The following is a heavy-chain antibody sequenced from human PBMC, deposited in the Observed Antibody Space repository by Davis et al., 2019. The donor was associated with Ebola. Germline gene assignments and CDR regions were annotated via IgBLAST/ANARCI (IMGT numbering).Heavy chain of an antibody. V-gene: IGHV1-18*01. CDR1: GYTFTSYG. D-gene: IGHD3-22*01. CDR2: MSSYNGNT. J-gene: IGHJ6*03. Sequence: ASVQVSCKASGYTFTSYGVTWVRQAPGQGLEWMGWMSSYNGNTNYAQNLQGRVTMTTDTSTSTAYMELRSLRSDDTAVYYCARVLDYFDSSDYYYNYYYMDVWGKGTTVTVSS. CDR3: ARVLDYFDSSDYYYNYYYMDV.